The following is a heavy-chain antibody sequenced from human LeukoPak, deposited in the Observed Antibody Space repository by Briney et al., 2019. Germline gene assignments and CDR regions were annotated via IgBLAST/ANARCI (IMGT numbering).Heavy chain of an antibody. V-gene: IGHV1-69*04. CDR2: IIPLVEIA. Sequence: SVKVSCKASGGSFSNYAISWVRQAPGQGLEWMGRIIPLVEIAYYAQTFQGRVTISADKSTSTAYMELSSLRSENAAVYYCASGVGCSSNSCTLDYWGQGTLVTVSS. CDR3: ASGVGCSSNSCTLDY. J-gene: IGHJ4*02. CDR1: GGSFSNYA. D-gene: IGHD2-2*01.